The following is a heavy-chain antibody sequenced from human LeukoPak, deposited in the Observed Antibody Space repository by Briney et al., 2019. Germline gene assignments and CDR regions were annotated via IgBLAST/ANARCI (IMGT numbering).Heavy chain of an antibody. V-gene: IGHV4-39*07. CDR3: ARGRRYYDSSGYFRFDY. D-gene: IGHD3-22*01. Sequence: SETLSLTCTVSGGSISSSSYYWGWIRQPPGKGLEWIGSIYYSGSTYYNPSLKSRVTISVDTSKNQFSLKLSSVTAADTAVYYCARGRRYYDSSGYFRFDYWGQGTLVTVSS. J-gene: IGHJ4*02. CDR1: GGSISSSSYY. CDR2: IYYSGST.